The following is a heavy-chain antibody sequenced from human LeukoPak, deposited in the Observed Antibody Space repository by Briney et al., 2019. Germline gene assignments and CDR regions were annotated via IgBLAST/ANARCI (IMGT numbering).Heavy chain of an antibody. V-gene: IGHV4-4*02. J-gene: IGHJ4*02. CDR1: GAFITNSHW. CDR2: IYHSGTT. CDR3: ATYFYGEYGSYYFDY. Sequence: PSETLSLTCAVSGAFITNSHWWSWARQPQGKGLEWIGVIYHSGTTNYYPSLKSRVTMSVDKSKNQFSLKLSSVTAADTAVYYCATYFYGEYGSYYFDYWGQGTLVSVSS. D-gene: IGHD4-17*01.